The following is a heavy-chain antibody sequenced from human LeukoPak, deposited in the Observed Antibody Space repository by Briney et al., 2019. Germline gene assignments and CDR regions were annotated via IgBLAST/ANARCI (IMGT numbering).Heavy chain of an antibody. CDR3: AKDREWDYGGNENWFDP. CDR1: GFTFSSYA. CDR2: ISGSGGST. D-gene: IGHD4-23*01. J-gene: IGHJ5*02. Sequence: GGSLRLSCAASGFTFSSYAMSWVRQAPGKGLEWVSAISGSGGSTYYADSVKGRFTISRDNSKNTLYLQMNSLRAEDTAVYYCAKDREWDYGGNENWFDPWGQGTLVTVSS. V-gene: IGHV3-23*01.